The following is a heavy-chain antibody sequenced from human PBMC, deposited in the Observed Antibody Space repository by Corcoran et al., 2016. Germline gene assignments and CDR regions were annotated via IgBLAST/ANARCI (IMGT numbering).Heavy chain of an antibody. CDR2: INHSGST. Sequence: QVQLQPWGAGLLKPSETLSLTCAVYGGSFSGYYWSWIRQPPGKGLEWIGEINHSGSTNYNPSLKSRVTISVDTSKNQFSLKLSSVTAADTAVYYCARGRAVHYFDYWGQGTLVTVSS. D-gene: IGHD1-1*01. J-gene: IGHJ4*02. CDR3: ARGRAVHYFDY. V-gene: IGHV4-34*01. CDR1: GGSFSGYY.